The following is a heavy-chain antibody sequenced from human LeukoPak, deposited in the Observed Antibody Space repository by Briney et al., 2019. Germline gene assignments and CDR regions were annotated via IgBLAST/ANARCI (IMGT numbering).Heavy chain of an antibody. Sequence: GGSLRPSCAASGFTFDDYAMHWVRQAPGKGLEWVSGINWSSGNIGYADSVRGRFTISRDNAKNSLYLQMNSLRPEDTALYYCAKGIAAAGPYYYYGMDVWGQGTTVTVSS. CDR3: AKGIAAAGPYYYYGMDV. CDR1: GFTFDDYA. J-gene: IGHJ6*02. V-gene: IGHV3-9*01. CDR2: INWSSGNI. D-gene: IGHD6-13*01.